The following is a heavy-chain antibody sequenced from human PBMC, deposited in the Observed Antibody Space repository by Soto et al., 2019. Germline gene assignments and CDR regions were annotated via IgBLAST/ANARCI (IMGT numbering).Heavy chain of an antibody. D-gene: IGHD6-13*01. J-gene: IGHJ6*02. CDR1: GGSFDEYF. Sequence: QVALQQWGAGLLKPSQTLSLTCGVSGGSFDEYFWTWIRLTPGQGLEWIGEVHHSGTSYYNPSLKSRLAVSVDTSKSQASLTLTSVTAAYTGVYYCARRKDSSRYFYGMDVWGQGTTVVVS. CDR2: VHHSGTS. CDR3: ARRKDSSRYFYGMDV. V-gene: IGHV4-34*02.